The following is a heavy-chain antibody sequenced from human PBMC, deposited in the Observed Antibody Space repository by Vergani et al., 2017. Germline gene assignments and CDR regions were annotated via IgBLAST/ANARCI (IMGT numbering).Heavy chain of an antibody. J-gene: IGHJ4*02. D-gene: IGHD5-12*01. CDR1: GGSISSSSYY. Sequence: QLQLQESGPGLVKPSETLSLTCTVSGGSISSSSYYWGWIRQPPGKGLEWIGSIYYSGSTYYNPSLKSRVTISVDTSKNQFSLKLSSVTAADTAVYYCARDAGVATLDYWGQGTLVTVSS. V-gene: IGHV4-39*07. CDR2: IYYSGST. CDR3: ARDAGVATLDY.